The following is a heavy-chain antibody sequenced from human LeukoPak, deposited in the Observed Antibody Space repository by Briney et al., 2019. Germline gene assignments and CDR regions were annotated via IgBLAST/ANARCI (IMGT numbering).Heavy chain of an antibody. CDR2: ISYDGSNK. J-gene: IGHJ4*02. CDR1: GFTFRSYG. Sequence: GRSLRLSCAASGFTFRSYGMHWVRQAPGKGLEWVAVISYDGSNKYYADSVKGRFTISRDNSKNTLYLQMNSLRAEDTAVYYCAKTPWGSYYDSSGYYSHDYWGQGTLVTVSS. CDR3: AKTPWGSYYDSSGYYSHDY. D-gene: IGHD3-22*01. V-gene: IGHV3-30*18.